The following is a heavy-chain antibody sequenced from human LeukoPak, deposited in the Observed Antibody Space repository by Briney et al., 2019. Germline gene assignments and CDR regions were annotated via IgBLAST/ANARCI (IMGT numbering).Heavy chain of an antibody. D-gene: IGHD3/OR15-3a*01. CDR3: ARHLDWDSGGDAFDF. V-gene: IGHV4-59*08. J-gene: IGHJ3*01. CDR2: IHYSGST. Sequence: SETLSLTCTVSGVPISSYYGSWIRQPPGKGLEWIGYIHYSGSTRNYPSLESRVTISVDTSKNQFSLKLTSVTAADTAMYYCARHLDWDSGGDAFDFWGQGTMVTVSS. CDR1: GVPISSYY.